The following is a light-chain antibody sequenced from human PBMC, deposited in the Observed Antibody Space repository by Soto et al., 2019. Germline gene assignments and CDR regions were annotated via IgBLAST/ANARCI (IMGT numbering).Light chain of an antibody. J-gene: IGKJ1*01. CDR3: QQYNNWPWT. CDR2: AAS. V-gene: IGKV3D-15*01. Sequence: EIVLAQSPGTLSMSPGERATLSCRASQSLSSSSLAWYQQKPGQAPRLLIYAASSRATGTPARFSGSGSGTDFTLTISSLQSEDFAVYYCQQYNNWPWTFGQGTKVDI. CDR1: QSLSSS.